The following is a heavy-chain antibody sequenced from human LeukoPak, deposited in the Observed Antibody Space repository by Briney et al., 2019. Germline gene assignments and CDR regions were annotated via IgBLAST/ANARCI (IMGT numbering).Heavy chain of an antibody. V-gene: IGHV3-33*08. CDR3: ARGGIQLWYADY. Sequence: VQPGGSLRLSCAASGFTFSSYGMHWVRQAPGKGLEWVAVIWYDGSNKYYADSVKGRFTISRDNSKNTLYLQMNSLRGEDTAVYFCARGGIQLWYADYWGQGTLVTVSS. J-gene: IGHJ4*02. CDR1: GFTFSSYG. D-gene: IGHD5-18*01. CDR2: IWYDGSNK.